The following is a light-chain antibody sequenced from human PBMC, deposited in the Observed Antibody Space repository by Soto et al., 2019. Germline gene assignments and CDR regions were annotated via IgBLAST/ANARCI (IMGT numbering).Light chain of an antibody. J-gene: IGLJ1*01. CDR2: DVN. CDR1: SSDVGGYIW. V-gene: IGLV2-14*01. Sequence: QSVLTQPASVSGSPGQSITISCTGTSSDVGGYIWVSWYQHHPGKAPKLIIYDVNIRPSGVSGRFSGSKSGDTASLTISGLQTEDEAEYYCFSYTIRSTYVFGSGTKLTVL. CDR3: FSYTIRSTYV.